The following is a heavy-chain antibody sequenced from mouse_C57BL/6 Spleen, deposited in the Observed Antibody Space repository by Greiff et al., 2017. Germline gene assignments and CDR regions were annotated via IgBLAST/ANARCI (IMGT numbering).Heavy chain of an antibody. J-gene: IGHJ1*03. Sequence: VQLKQSGAELVRPGASVKLSCTASGFNIQDYSMHWVKQRPEQGLEWIGWIDPENGDTEYGSKFQGKATIAVDTSSTTAYLQLSSLTSEDTAVYYCTMYGNVYLVVWGRGTTVTVPS. D-gene: IGHD2-10*02. CDR2: IDPENGDT. CDR1: GFNIQDYS. V-gene: IGHV14-4*01. CDR3: TMYGNVYLVV.